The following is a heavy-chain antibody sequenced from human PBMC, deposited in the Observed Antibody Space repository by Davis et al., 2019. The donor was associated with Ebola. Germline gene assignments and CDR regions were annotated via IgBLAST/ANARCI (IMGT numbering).Heavy chain of an antibody. V-gene: IGHV1-69*06. CDR1: GGTFSSYA. CDR2: IIPIFGTA. D-gene: IGHD4-11*01. CDR3: ARHGRPSNTGVTSEYYYGWDV. J-gene: IGHJ6*02. Sequence: AASVKVSCKASGGTFSSYAISWVRQAPGQGLEWMGGIIPIFGTANYAQKFQGRVTITADKSTSTAYMELSSLRSEDTAVYYCARHGRPSNTGVTSEYYYGWDVWGQGTTVTVSS.